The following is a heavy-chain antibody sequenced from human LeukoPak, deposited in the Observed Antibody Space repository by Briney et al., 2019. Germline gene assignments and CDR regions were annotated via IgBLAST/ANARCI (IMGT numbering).Heavy chain of an antibody. Sequence: PGGSLRLSCAASGFTFSSYAMSWVRQAPGKGLEWVSSISGSGGSIYYADSVKGLFTFSRDNSKNTLYLQMNSLRAKDTAVYDCAKGNYGSGSYYYFGMDVWGQGTTVTVS. V-gene: IGHV3-23*01. D-gene: IGHD3-10*01. CDR3: AKGNYGSGSYYYFGMDV. CDR1: GFTFSSYA. J-gene: IGHJ6*02. CDR2: ISGSGGSI.